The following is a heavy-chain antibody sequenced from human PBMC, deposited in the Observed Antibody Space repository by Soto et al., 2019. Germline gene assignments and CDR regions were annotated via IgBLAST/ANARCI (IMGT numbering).Heavy chain of an antibody. D-gene: IGHD6-13*01. V-gene: IGHV1-18*01. CDR3: ARVGAIAPAEGDY. CDR2: ISGYNNNK. J-gene: IGHJ4*02. CDR1: GYTFTSYG. Sequence: QIQLVQSGTEVREPGASVKVSCQASGYTFTSYGIIWVRQAPGQGLELMGWISGYNNNKNYGQKYQARVTMTTDTSTRTAYMELRSLRSDDTAVYYCARVGAIAPAEGDYWGQGTLVTVSS.